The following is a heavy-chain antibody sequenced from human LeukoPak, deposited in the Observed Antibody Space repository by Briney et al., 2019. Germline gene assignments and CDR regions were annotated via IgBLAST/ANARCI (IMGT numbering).Heavy chain of an antibody. CDR2: IYYSGST. D-gene: IGHD3-10*01. CDR1: GGSSSSSSYY. CDR3: ARDKVGIWTVRAVVDY. J-gene: IGHJ4*02. V-gene: IGHV4-39*07. Sequence: PSETLSLTCTVSGGSSSSSSYYWGWIRQPPGKGLEWIGRIYYSGSTYYNPSLKSRVTISVDTSKHQLSLQLSPVTAADTAVYYCARDKVGIWTVRAVVDYWGQRTLVTVSS.